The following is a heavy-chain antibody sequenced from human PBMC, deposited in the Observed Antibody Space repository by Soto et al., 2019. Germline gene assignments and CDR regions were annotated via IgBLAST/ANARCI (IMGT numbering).Heavy chain of an antibody. V-gene: IGHV3-30*18. J-gene: IGHJ4*02. Sequence: QVQLVESGGGLVQPGTSLRLSCAASGFAFNKFGMHWVRQAPGKGLEWVAFISYDGTYQYYADSVQGRLTITRDNSMNTLNMQLNSLRREDTAVYYCAKGGEVGGVLGDHWGQGTLVTVSS. D-gene: IGHD1-26*01. CDR3: AKGGEVGGVLGDH. CDR2: ISYDGTYQ. CDR1: GFAFNKFG.